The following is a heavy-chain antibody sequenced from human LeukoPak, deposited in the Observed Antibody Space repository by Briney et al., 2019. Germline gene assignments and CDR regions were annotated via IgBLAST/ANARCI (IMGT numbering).Heavy chain of an antibody. Sequence: PGGSLRLSCAGSGFTFSDAWMSWVRRAPGKGLEWVGRIKTKTDGGTTDYAAPVKGRFTISRDDSQNTLYMEMNSLKTEDTAVYYCTTDRRYSSFYWGQGTLVTVSS. CDR1: GFTFSDAW. D-gene: IGHD6-19*01. V-gene: IGHV3-15*01. CDR3: TTDRRYSSFY. CDR2: IKTKTDGGTT. J-gene: IGHJ4*02.